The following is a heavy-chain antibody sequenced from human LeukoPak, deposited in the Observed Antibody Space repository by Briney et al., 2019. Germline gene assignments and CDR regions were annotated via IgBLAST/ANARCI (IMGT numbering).Heavy chain of an antibody. V-gene: IGHV4-59*01. D-gene: IGHD6-19*01. CDR1: GGSISSYY. CDR2: IYYSGST. CDR3: ARGGASFWYSSGWYGDYFDY. J-gene: IGHJ4*02. Sequence: NASETLSLTCTVSGGSISSYYWNWIRQPPGKGLEWIGYIYYSGSTNYNPSLKSRVTISVDTSKNQFSLKLSSVTAADTAVYYCARGGASFWYSSGWYGDYFDYWGQGTLVTVSS.